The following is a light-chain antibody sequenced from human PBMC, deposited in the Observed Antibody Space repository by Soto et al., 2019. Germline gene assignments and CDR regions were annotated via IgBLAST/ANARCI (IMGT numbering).Light chain of an antibody. CDR2: GTS. CDR3: QQYGS. J-gene: IGKJ1*01. CDR1: ERIYSAY. Sequence: EVVLTQSPGTLSLSLGERATLSCRASERIYSAYLGWYQQKPGQAPRLLIYGTSSRATGIPDRFSGSGSGTDFTLTISRLEPEDFAVYYCQQYGSLGQGTKVDI. V-gene: IGKV3-20*01.